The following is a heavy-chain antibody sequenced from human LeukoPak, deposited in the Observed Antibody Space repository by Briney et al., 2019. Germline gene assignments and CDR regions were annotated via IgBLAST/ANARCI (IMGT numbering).Heavy chain of an antibody. CDR2: ISFNGVAQ. J-gene: IGHJ4*02. V-gene: IGHV3-30*18. CDR3: AKEASQYSSRGVDS. D-gene: IGHD6-13*01. Sequence: PGGSLRLSCAASRFNFRNYGMHWVRQAPGKGLEWLSVISFNGVAQNYADSVKGRFTISRDNSWNTLYLQMNSLRAEDTAVYYCAKEASQYSSRGVDSWGQGTLVTVSS. CDR1: RFNFRNYG.